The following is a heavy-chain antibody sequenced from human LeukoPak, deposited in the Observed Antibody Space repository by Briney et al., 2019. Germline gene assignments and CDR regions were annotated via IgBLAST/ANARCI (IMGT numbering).Heavy chain of an antibody. J-gene: IGHJ4*02. CDR2: MNPNSGNT. D-gene: IGHD6-25*01. V-gene: IGHV1-8*01. CDR3: ARVGISAATADY. CDR1: GYTFTNYD. Sequence: ASVKVSCKASGYTFTNYDINWVRQATGQGLEWMGWMNPNSGNTGYAQKFQGRVTMTSDTSTSTVYMELNSLTSDDTAVYFCARVGISAATADYWGQGTLVTVSS.